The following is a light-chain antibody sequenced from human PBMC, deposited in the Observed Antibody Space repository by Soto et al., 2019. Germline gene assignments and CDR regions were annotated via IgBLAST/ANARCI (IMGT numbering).Light chain of an antibody. CDR2: DAS. CDR3: QQYNSYSRT. CDR1: QSISSW. J-gene: IGKJ1*01. V-gene: IGKV1-5*01. Sequence: DLQMTQYPSPLSASVRDRVTITCRASQSISSWLAWYQQKPGKAPKLLIYDASSLESGVPSRFSGSGSGTEFTLSISSLQPDDFATYYCQQYNSYSRTFGQGTKVDIK.